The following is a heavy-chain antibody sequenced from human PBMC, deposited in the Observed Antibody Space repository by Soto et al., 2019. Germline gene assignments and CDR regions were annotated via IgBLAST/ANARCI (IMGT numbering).Heavy chain of an antibody. J-gene: IGHJ4*02. CDR2: ISAYNGNT. V-gene: IGHV1-18*01. D-gene: IGHD3-22*01. CDR3: AREASYYYDSSGYYFVY. CDR1: GYTFTSYG. Sequence: ASVKVSCKASGYTFTSYGISWVRQAPGQGLEWMGWISAYNGNTNYAQKLQGRVTMTTDTSTSTAYMELGSLRSDDTAVYYCAREASYYYDSSGYYFVYWGQGTLVTVSS.